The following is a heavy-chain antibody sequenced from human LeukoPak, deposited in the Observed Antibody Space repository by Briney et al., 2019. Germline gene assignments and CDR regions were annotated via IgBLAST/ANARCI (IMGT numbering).Heavy chain of an antibody. CDR1: GFTVSTNY. D-gene: IGHD5-18*01. CDR3: ARGLLRDGYTYTYSLDY. Sequence: GGSLRLSCAASGFTVSTNYMNWVRQAPGKGLEWVSVVYMGGTTYYADSVKGRFTISRDSTKNTIYLQMNNLRAEDTAVYYCARGLLRDGYTYTYSLDYWGQGALVTVSS. CDR2: VYMGGTT. J-gene: IGHJ4*02. V-gene: IGHV3-66*01.